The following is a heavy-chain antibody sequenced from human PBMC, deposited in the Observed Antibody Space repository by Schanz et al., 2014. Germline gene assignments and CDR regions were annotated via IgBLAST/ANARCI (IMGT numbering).Heavy chain of an antibody. Sequence: EVQLVESGGGLVKPGGSLRLSCGVSGFTASSHSMNWVRQAPGKGLEWVSIIFTDGRTYYADSVKGRFTISRDNAKNSLFLQMNSLRAEDTAVYYCARDFLLEQLGYSHYYYAMDVWGQGTTVTVSS. CDR1: GFTASSHS. D-gene: IGHD2-15*01. J-gene: IGHJ6*02. CDR3: ARDFLLEQLGYSHYYYAMDV. V-gene: IGHV3-66*01. CDR2: IFTDGRT.